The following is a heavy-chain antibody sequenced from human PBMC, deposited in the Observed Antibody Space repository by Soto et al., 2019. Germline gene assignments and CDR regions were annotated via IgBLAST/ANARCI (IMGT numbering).Heavy chain of an antibody. CDR1: GGTFTSTA. J-gene: IGHJ6*02. Sequence: QVLLVQSSAEVKKPGSSVKVSCKASGGTFTSTAFSWVRQAPGQGLERMGGIIPVLGTPNYAQKFQARLTVTAEASTTTVHMELSSLRSDDTAVYYCASSAGLDHLLNYYGLNVWGQGTTVTVSS. CDR3: ASSAGLDHLLNYYGLNV. CDR2: IIPVLGTP. V-gene: IGHV1-69*01. D-gene: IGHD6-13*01.